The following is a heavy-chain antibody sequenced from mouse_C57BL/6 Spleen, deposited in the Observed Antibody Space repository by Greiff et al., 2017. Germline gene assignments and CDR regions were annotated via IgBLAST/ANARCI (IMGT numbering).Heavy chain of an antibody. V-gene: IGHV1-52*01. CDR1: GYTFTSYW. Sequence: QVQLQQPGAELVRPGSSVKLSCKASGYTFTSYWMHWVKQRPIQGLEWIGNIDPSDSETHYNQKFKDKATLTVDKSSSTAYMQLSSLTSEDSAVYSGASSYYDYDEAWFADWGKGTLVTVSA. D-gene: IGHD2-4*01. CDR2: IDPSDSET. J-gene: IGHJ3*01. CDR3: ASSYYDYDEAWFAD.